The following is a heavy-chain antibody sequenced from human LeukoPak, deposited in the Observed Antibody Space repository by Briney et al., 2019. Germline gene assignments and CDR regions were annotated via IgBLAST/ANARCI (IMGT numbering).Heavy chain of an antibody. D-gene: IGHD6-13*01. CDR1: GFTFSSYG. CDR2: IRYDGSNK. Sequence: PGGSLRLSCAASGFTFSSYGMHWVRQAPGKGLEWVAFIRYDGSNKYYADSVKGRFTISRDNSKNTLYLQMNSLRAEDTAVYYCAKXVXSSXWYSRGVYGMDVWGQGTTVTVSS. V-gene: IGHV3-30*02. CDR3: AKXVXSSXWYSRGVYGMDV. J-gene: IGHJ6*02.